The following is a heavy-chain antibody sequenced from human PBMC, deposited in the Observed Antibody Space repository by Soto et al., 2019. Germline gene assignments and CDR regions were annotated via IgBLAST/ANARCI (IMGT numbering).Heavy chain of an antibody. D-gene: IGHD3-10*01. CDR2: ISSSSSTI. J-gene: IGHJ4*02. V-gene: IGHV3-48*01. CDR1: GFTFSSYS. CDR3: ARDYGSGSYIFDY. Sequence: GGSLRLSCAASGFTFSSYSMNWVRQAPGKGLEWVSYISSSSSTIYYADSVKGRFTISRDNAKNSLYLQMNSLRAEDTAVYYCARDYGSGSYIFDYWGQGTLVTVSS.